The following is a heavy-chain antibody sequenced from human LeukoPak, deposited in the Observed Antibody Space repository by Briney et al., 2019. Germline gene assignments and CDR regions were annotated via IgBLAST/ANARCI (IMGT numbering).Heavy chain of an antibody. Sequence: GGSLRLSCAASGFTFSSYAMSWVRQAPGKGLEWDSAISGSGGSTYYADSVKGRFTISRDNSKNTLYLQMNSLRAEDTAVYYCATIITMVRGVRDYWGQGNLVTVSS. J-gene: IGHJ4*02. CDR3: ATIITMVRGVRDY. CDR2: ISGSGGST. CDR1: GFTFSSYA. V-gene: IGHV3-23*01. D-gene: IGHD3-10*01.